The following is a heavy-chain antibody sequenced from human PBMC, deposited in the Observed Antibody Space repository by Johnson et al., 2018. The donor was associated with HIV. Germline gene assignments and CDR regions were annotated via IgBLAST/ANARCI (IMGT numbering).Heavy chain of an antibody. J-gene: IGHJ3*02. CDR3: ARDQATGALDI. CDR2: ICTAGDT. CDR1: GFTFSSYD. V-gene: IGHV3-13*01. D-gene: IGHD1-26*01. Sequence: EVQVVESGGGLVQPGGSLRLSCAASGFTFSSYDMHWVRQATGKGLEWVSAICTAGDTYYPGSVTGRFTISRENAKNSLYLQMNSLRAGDTAVYYCARDQATGALDIWGQGTMVTVSS.